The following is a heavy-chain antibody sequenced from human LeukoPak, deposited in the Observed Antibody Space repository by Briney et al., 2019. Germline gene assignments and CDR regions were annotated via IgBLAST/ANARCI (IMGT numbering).Heavy chain of an antibody. V-gene: IGHV3-30-3*01. CDR3: ARDRDYAFDY. CDR2: ISYDGSNK. J-gene: IGHJ4*02. D-gene: IGHD4-17*01. CDR1: GLTFSSYA. Sequence: GGSLRLSCVASGLTFSSYAMHWVRQAPGKGLEWVAVISYDGSNKYYADSVKGRFTISRDNAKNSLYLQMDSLRDEDTAVYYCARDRDYAFDYWGQGTLVTVSS.